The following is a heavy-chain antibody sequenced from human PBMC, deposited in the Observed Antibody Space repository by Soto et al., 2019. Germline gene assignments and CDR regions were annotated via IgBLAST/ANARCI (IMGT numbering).Heavy chain of an antibody. CDR1: GGSFSGQA. V-gene: IGHV1-69*13. CDR3: GRVPN. CDR2: IIPIFRTT. J-gene: IGHJ4*02. Sequence: ASVKVSCKASGGSFSGQAVSWVRQAPGQGLEWMGGIIPIFRTTNYARKFQGRLTITADESTSTASMELTSLTAEDTAIYYCGRVPNRGQGTLVTVSS.